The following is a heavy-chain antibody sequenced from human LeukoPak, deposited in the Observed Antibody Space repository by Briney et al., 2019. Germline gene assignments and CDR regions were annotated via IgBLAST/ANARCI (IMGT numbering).Heavy chain of an antibody. V-gene: IGHV1-2*06. Sequence: ASVMVSCKASGYTFTGYYMHWVRQAPGQGLEWMGRINPNSGGTNYAQKFQGRVTMTRDTSISTAYMELSRLRSDDTAVYYCARVVDTAMVTMVDWGQGTLVTVSS. D-gene: IGHD5-18*01. CDR3: ARVVDTAMVTMVD. CDR1: GYTFTGYY. J-gene: IGHJ4*02. CDR2: INPNSGGT.